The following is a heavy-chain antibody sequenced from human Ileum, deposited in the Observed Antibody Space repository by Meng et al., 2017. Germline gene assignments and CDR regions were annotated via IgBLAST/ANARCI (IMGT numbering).Heavy chain of an antibody. V-gene: IGHV4-4*02. D-gene: IGHD4-23*01. CDR1: SGSISSSTY. CDR2: ISHSGSA. CDR3: ARHGGYSQTF. J-gene: IGHJ4*02. Sequence: VQPQESCPGLVWPSGILSLTCAFSSGSISSSTYCSWVRQPPGKGLEWIGQISHSGSAYYNPSLKSRVTMSVDKSKSQFSLMLTSVTAADTAIYYCARHGGYSQTFWGQGNLVTVSS.